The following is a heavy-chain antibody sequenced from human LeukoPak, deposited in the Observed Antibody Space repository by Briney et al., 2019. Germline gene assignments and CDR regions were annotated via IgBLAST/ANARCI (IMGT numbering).Heavy chain of an antibody. J-gene: IGHJ4*02. V-gene: IGHV5-51*01. CDR3: ARLSMVRGVIRRIDY. D-gene: IGHD3-10*01. CDR2: IYPGDSDT. CDR1: GYSFTSYW. Sequence: GESLKISCKGSGYSFTSYWIGWVRRMPGKGLEWMGIIYPGDSDTRYSPSFQGQVTISADKSISTAYLQWSSLKASDTAMYYCARLSMVRGVIRRIDYWGQGTLVTVSS.